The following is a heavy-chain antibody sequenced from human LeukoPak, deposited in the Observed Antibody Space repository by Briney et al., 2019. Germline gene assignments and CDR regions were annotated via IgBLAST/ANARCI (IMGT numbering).Heavy chain of an antibody. CDR2: IHTNGNT. J-gene: IGHJ5*02. CDR3: ASSRTAASSNWFDP. Sequence: GGSLRLSCAASGLIVSSNYMTWVRQAPGKGLEWVSIIHTNGNTYYADSVKGRFTISRDNSKNTLYLLMNSLRTEDTAVYYCASSRTAASSNWFDPWGQGTLVTVSS. D-gene: IGHD6-13*01. V-gene: IGHV3-53*01. CDR1: GLIVSSNY.